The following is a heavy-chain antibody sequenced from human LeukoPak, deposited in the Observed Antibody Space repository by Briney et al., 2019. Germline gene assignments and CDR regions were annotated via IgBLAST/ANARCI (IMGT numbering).Heavy chain of an antibody. J-gene: IGHJ4*02. D-gene: IGHD3-10*01. CDR2: IYYSGST. CDR3: ARWGSGSFYNLDY. V-gene: IGHV4-59*08. CDR1: GGSISSYY. Sequence: PSETLSLTCTVSGGSISSYYWSWIRQPPGKGLEWIGYIYYSGSTNYNPSLKSRVTMSLDTSKNQFSLKLTSVTAADTAVYYCARWGSGSFYNLDYWGQGILVTVSS.